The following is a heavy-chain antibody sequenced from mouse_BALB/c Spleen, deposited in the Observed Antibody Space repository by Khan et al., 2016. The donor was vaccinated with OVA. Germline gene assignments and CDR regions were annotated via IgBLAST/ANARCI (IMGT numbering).Heavy chain of an antibody. Sequence: VQLQQSGTVLARPGASVKMSCKASGYTFTSYWMHWVKQRPGQGLEWIGAIYPGNSDTNYNQKFKGKAKLTADTATSTAYLELNSLTNEDSAVYYCARHGCDNYESWDYWGPGTTLTVSS. CDR2: IYPGNSDT. CDR1: GYTFTSYW. D-gene: IGHD1-3*01. CDR3: ARHGCDNYESWDY. J-gene: IGHJ2*01. V-gene: IGHV1-5*01.